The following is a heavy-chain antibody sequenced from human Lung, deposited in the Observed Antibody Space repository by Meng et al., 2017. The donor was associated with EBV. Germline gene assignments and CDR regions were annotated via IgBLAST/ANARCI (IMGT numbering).Heavy chain of an antibody. CDR2: IYHSGST. Sequence: VHVPASGPGMVKPWETSSFTCSVSGDSMRSSNWWSWVRQPPGKGLEWIGEIYHSGSTNYNPSLKSRVPISMDTSKNQFSLKLSSVTAADKAVYYSARERDTRWFDPWGRGTLVTVSS. J-gene: IGHJ5*02. CDR3: ARERDTRWFDP. CDR1: GDSMRSSNW. D-gene: IGHD5-18*01. V-gene: IGHV4-4*02.